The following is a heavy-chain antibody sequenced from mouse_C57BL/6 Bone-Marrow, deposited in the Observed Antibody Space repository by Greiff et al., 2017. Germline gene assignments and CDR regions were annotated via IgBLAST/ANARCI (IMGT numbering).Heavy chain of an antibody. V-gene: IGHV14-4*01. CDR2: LDPENGDT. D-gene: IGHD2-3*01. J-gene: IGHJ2*01. Sequence: VQLQQSGAELVRPGASVKLSCTASGFNIKDDYLHLVKQRPEPGLAWNGWLDPENGDTEYASKFQGKGTITADTSSNTAYLQLSSLTSEDTAVYYCTTDGYYFDYVGHGTTRSESS. CDR3: TTDGYYFDY. CDR1: GFNIKDDY.